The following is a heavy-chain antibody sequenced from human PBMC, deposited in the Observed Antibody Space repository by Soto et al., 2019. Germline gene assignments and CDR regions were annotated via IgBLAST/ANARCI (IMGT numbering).Heavy chain of an antibody. CDR3: VSHVVVTAINAFDI. CDR1: GFTFSDHY. V-gene: IGHV3-72*01. CDR2: TANKANSYTT. J-gene: IGHJ3*02. D-gene: IGHD2-21*02. Sequence: EVQLVESGGGLVQPGGSLRLSCAASGFTFSDHYMDWVRQAPGKGLEWVGRTANKANSYTTQYAASVEGRFTISRDDSKNSLYLQMNSLKTEDTAVYYCVSHVVVTAINAFDIWGQGTMVTVSS.